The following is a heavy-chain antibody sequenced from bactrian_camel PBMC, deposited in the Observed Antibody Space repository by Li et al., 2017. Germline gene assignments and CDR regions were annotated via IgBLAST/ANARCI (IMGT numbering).Heavy chain of an antibody. Sequence: QLVESGGGSVQAGGSLRLSCVASGYTYSSNCMAWFRQAPGKEREGVAAIWIPYGSTYYADSVTGRFTISHDAAKNSIDLQMNSLKPDDTAVYSCQSRCYRDGNRRLVRGKGTQVTVS. D-gene: IGHD6*01. CDR1: GYTYSSNC. J-gene: IGHJ4*01. CDR2: IWIPYGST. CDR3: QSRCYRDGNRRLV. V-gene: IGHV3S25*01.